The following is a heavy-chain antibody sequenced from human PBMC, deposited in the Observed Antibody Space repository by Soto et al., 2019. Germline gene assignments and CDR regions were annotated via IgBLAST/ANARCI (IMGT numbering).Heavy chain of an antibody. V-gene: IGHV4-34*01. CDR3: ARSPRSTMDRGLLQTTKEYYYYMDV. J-gene: IGHJ6*03. Sequence: QVQLQQWGAGLLKPSETLSLTCAVYGGSFSGYYWSWIRQPPGKGLEWIGEINHSGSTNYNPSLKSGFTISVDTSKNHFSLKLSSVTASDTAVYYCARSPRSTMDRGLLQTTKEYYYYMDVWGKGTTVTVSS. CDR2: INHSGST. D-gene: IGHD3-10*01. CDR1: GGSFSGYY.